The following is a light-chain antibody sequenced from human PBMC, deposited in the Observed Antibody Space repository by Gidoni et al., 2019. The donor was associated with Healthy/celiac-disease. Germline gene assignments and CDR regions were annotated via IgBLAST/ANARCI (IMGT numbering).Light chain of an antibody. CDR3: SSYTSSSTWV. Sequence: QSALTQPASVSGSPGPSITISCTGTSSDVGGYNYLSWYQQHPGKAPKLMIYYVSNRPSGVSNRFSGSKSGNTASLTISGRQAEDEADYYCSSYTSSSTWVFGGGTKLTVL. V-gene: IGLV2-14*01. J-gene: IGLJ3*02. CDR1: SSDVGGYNY. CDR2: YVS.